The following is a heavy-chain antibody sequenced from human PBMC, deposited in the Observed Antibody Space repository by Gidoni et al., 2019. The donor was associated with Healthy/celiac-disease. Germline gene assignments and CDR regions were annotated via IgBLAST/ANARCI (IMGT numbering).Heavy chain of an antibody. J-gene: IGHJ6*02. CDR2: IKQDGSEK. CDR1: GFTFSSYW. CDR3: ARESYGMDV. Sequence: VQLVESGGGWVQPGGSLRPSCAALGFTFSSYWMSWVRQAPGKGLEWVANIKQDGSEKYYVDSVKGRFTISRDNAKNSLYLQMNSLRAEDTAVYYCARESYGMDVWGQGTTVTVSS. V-gene: IGHV3-7*03.